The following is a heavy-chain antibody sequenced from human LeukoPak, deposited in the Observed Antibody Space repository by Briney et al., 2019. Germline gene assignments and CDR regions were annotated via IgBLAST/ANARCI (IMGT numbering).Heavy chain of an antibody. D-gene: IGHD2-21*02. CDR1: GFTFSNYW. CDR3: TKESVTYLDY. Sequence: PGGSLRLSCAASGFTFSNYWMIWVRQAPGKGLEWVGNIKQDGSEKRYADSVKGRFTISRDNAKNSLYLQMNSLRDEDTAVYYCTKESVTYLDYWGQGTLVTVS. V-gene: IGHV3-7*01. J-gene: IGHJ4*02. CDR2: IKQDGSEK.